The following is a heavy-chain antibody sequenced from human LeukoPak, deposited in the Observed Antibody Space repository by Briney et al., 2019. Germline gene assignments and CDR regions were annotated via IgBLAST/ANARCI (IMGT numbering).Heavy chain of an antibody. D-gene: IGHD4-23*01. CDR1: GGSISSNNW. J-gene: IGHJ6*03. CDR2: IYHSGST. Sequence: PSETLTLTCAVSGGSISSNNWWSWVRPPPGKGLELIGEIYHSGSTYYNPSLKSRVTISVDTSKNQFSLKLSSVTAADTAVYYCARGGGAYYMDVWDKGTTVTVSS. V-gene: IGHV4-4*02. CDR3: ARGGGAYYMDV.